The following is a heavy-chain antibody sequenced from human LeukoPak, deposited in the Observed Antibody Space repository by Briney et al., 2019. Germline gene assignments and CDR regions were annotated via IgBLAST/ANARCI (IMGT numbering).Heavy chain of an antibody. CDR3: ARGSVDLRSGWYWLY. CDR1: GFTLSRYW. J-gene: IGHJ4*02. V-gene: IGHV3-7*01. Sequence: PGGSLRLSCAASGFTLSRYWMTWVRQAPGKGLEWVANIGEDGSRKYYVDSVNGRFTISRGNARNSLYLQMNSLRAEDTAVYYCARGSVDLRSGWYWLYWGQGSLVTVSS. D-gene: IGHD6-19*01. CDR2: IGEDGSRK.